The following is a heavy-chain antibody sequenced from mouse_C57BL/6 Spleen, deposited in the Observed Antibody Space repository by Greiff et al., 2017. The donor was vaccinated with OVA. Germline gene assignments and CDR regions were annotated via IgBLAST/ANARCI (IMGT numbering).Heavy chain of an antibody. CDR2: IDPSDSET. J-gene: IGHJ4*01. CDR3: ARDDGYYAMDY. Sequence: VQLQQPGAELVRPGSSVKLSCKASGYTFTSYWMHWVKQRPIQGLEWIGNIDPSDSETHYNQKFKDKATLTVDKSSSTAYMQLSSLTSEDSAVYYSARDDGYYAMDYWGQGTSVTVSS. CDR1: GYTFTSYW. V-gene: IGHV1-52*01. D-gene: IGHD2-3*01.